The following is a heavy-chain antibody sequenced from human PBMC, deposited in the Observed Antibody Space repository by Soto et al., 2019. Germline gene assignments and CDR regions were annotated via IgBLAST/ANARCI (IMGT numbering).Heavy chain of an antibody. Sequence: PSETLSLTCTVSGGSISSYYWSWIRQPPGKGLEWIGYIYYSGSTNYNPSLKSRVTISVDTSKNQFSLKLSSVTAADTAVYYCARDKGYSGYEDWFDPWGQGTLVTVSS. V-gene: IGHV4-59*01. CDR3: ARDKGYSGYEDWFDP. J-gene: IGHJ5*02. CDR2: IYYSGST. D-gene: IGHD5-12*01. CDR1: GGSISSYY.